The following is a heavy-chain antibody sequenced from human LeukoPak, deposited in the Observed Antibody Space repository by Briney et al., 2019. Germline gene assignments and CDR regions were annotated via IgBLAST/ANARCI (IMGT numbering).Heavy chain of an antibody. CDR1: GYTSTSYY. D-gene: IGHD6-13*01. CDR2: INPSGGST. V-gene: IGHV1-46*01. Sequence: ASVKVSCKASGYTSTSYYMHWVRQAPGQGLEWMGIINPSGGSTSYAQKFQGRVTMTRDMSTSTVYMELSSLRSEDTAVYYCACRAAWAFDIWGQGTMVTVSS. CDR3: ACRAAWAFDI. J-gene: IGHJ3*02.